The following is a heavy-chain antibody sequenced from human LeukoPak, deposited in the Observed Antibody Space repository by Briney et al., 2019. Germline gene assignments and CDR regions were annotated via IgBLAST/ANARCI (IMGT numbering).Heavy chain of an antibody. CDR3: ATDNGAYHTPDI. Sequence: GGSLRLSCATSGFTFNRYGVHWVGQAPDKGLEWVAFIRHDGSKKYCADSVKGRCTISRDTSKNTIYLQVDSLTGEDTAVYYCATDNGAYHTPDIWGQGNLVTVSS. CDR1: GFTFNRYG. J-gene: IGHJ4*02. CDR2: IRHDGSKK. V-gene: IGHV3-30*02. D-gene: IGHD4-17*01.